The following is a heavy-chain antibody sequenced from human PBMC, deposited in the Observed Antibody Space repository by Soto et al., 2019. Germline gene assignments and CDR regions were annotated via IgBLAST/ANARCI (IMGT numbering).Heavy chain of an antibody. V-gene: IGHV2-5*02. CDR2: IYWDDDE. CDR1: GFSLSTTGVG. J-gene: IGHJ4*02. D-gene: IGHD7-27*01. Sequence: QITLKESGPPLVKPTQTLTLTCAFSGFSLSTTGVGVGWIRQPPGKALEWLAFIYWDDDERYRPSLKSRLTITKETSKTQVVLTMANMDPVDTATYYCARTSVNWGSRGLIGHWGQGTLVTVSS. CDR3: ARTSVNWGSRGLIGH.